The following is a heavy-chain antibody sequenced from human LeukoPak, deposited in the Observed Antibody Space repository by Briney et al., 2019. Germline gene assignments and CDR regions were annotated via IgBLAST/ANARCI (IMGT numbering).Heavy chain of an antibody. CDR2: ISSSSSYI. D-gene: IGHD5-12*01. CDR1: GFTFSSYS. J-gene: IGHJ4*02. Sequence: PGGSLRLSCAASGFTFSSYSMNWVRQAPGKGLEWVSSISSSSSYIYYADSVKGRFTISRDNAKNSLYLQMNSPRAEDTAVYYCARAYIVATSLGYWGQGTLVTVSS. CDR3: ARAYIVATSLGY. V-gene: IGHV3-21*01.